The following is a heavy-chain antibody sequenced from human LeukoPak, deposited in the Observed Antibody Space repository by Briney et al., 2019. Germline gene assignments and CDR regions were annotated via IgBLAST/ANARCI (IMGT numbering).Heavy chain of an antibody. V-gene: IGHV1-2*02. CDR2: INPNSGGT. Sequence: ASVKVSCKASGYTFTGYYMHWVRQAPGQGLEWMGWINPNSGGTNYAQKFQGRVTMTRDTSISTAYMELSRLGSDDTAVYYCARASIFTMVRGAITGGYGMDVWGQGTTVTVSS. D-gene: IGHD3-10*01. J-gene: IGHJ6*02. CDR3: ARASIFTMVRGAITGGYGMDV. CDR1: GYTFTGYY.